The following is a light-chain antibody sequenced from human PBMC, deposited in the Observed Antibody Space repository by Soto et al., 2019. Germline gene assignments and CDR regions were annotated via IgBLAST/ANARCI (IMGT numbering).Light chain of an antibody. CDR3: QQLNSYPRT. V-gene: IGKV1-9*01. Sequence: DIQLTQSPSFLSASVGDRVSITCRASQGISSYLAWYQQKPGKAPKLLIYGASTLQSGVPSRFSGSGSGTEFTLPISSLQPEDFATYYCQQLNSYPRTFGQGTKVEIK. CDR1: QGISSY. CDR2: GAS. J-gene: IGKJ1*01.